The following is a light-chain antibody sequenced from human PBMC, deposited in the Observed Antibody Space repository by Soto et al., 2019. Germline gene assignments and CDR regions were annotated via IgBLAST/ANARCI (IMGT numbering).Light chain of an antibody. CDR1: QTISSW. CDR2: KAS. V-gene: IGKV1-5*03. CDR3: QHYNSYSEA. J-gene: IGKJ1*01. Sequence: DTPMTQSPSSLSASVGDQVTLTCRASQTISSWLAWYQQKPGKAPKLLIYKASTLKSGVPSRFSGSGSGTEFTLTISSLQPDDFATYYCQHYNSYSEAFGQGTKVDIK.